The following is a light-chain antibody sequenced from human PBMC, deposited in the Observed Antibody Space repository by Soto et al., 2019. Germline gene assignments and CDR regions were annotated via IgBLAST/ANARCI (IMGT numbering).Light chain of an antibody. CDR2: AAS. CDR3: QQYNNWPRT. J-gene: IGKJ1*01. V-gene: IGKV3-15*01. Sequence: EVVMTQSPATLSVSPGDRATLSCRASQSVSSNLAWYQQKPGQAPSLLMYAASTRATGIPARFSGTGSGTDFTLTISSLQSEDFAVYYCQQYNNWPRTFGQGTKVDIK. CDR1: QSVSSN.